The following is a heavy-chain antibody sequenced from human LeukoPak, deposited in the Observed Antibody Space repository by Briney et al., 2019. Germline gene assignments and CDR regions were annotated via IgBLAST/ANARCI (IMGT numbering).Heavy chain of an antibody. V-gene: IGHV4-31*03. D-gene: IGHD2-21*02. Sequence: SQTLSLTCTVSGGSISSGGYYWTWIRQHPGKGLEWIGYIYYSGSTYYNPSLKSRVTISVDTSKNQFSLKLSSVTAADTAVYYCARTYMTSARFDPWGQGTLVTVSS. CDR2: IYYSGST. CDR1: GGSISSGGYY. J-gene: IGHJ5*02. CDR3: ARTYMTSARFDP.